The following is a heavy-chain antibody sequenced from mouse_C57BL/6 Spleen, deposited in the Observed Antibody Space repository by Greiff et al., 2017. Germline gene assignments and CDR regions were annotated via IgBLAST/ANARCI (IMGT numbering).Heavy chain of an antibody. Sequence: QVQLQQPGAELVMPGASVKLSCKASGYTFTSYWMHWVKQRPGQGLEWIGEIDPSDSYTNYNQKFKGKSTLTVDKSSSTAYMQLSSLTSEDSAVYYCARAGYYAAFGDWGQGTTLTVSS. CDR1: GYTFTSYW. CDR2: IDPSDSYT. J-gene: IGHJ2*01. D-gene: IGHD1-1*01. CDR3: ARAGYYAAFGD. V-gene: IGHV1-69*01.